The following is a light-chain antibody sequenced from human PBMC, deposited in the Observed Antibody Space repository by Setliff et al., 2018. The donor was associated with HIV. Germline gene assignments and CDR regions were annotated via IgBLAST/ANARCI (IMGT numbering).Light chain of an antibody. CDR1: SSDVGGYNY. J-gene: IGLJ1*01. Sequence: QSVLTQPASVSGSPGQSITISCTGTSSDVGGYNYVSWYQQYSGKAPKLMIYEVTNRPSGVSYRFSGSKSGNTASLTISGLQAEDEADYYCSSFGSSNTHVFGTGTKVTVL. V-gene: IGLV2-14*01. CDR2: EVT. CDR3: SSFGSSNTHV.